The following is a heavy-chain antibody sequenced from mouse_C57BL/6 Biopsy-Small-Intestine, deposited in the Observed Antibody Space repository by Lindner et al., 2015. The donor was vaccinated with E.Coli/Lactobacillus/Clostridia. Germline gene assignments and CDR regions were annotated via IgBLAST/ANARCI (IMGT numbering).Heavy chain of an antibody. CDR3: ARSPHGDFDV. J-gene: IGHJ1*03. V-gene: IGHV1-81*01. CDR2: IYPRSGNT. Sequence: VQLQESGPELVKPGASVKISCKASGYTFTDHYINWVKQRTGQGLEWIGEIYPRSGNTYYNEKFKGKATLTADKSSSTAYMELRSLTSEDSAVYFCARSPHGDFDVWGTGTTVTVSS. CDR1: GYTFTDHY.